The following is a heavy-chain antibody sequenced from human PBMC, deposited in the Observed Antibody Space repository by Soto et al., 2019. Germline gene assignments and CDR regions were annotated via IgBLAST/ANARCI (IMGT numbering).Heavy chain of an antibody. J-gene: IGHJ4*02. Sequence: EVQLLESGGGLVQPGGSLRLSCAASRFTFSGYSMSWVRQAPGKGLEWVSGISGSGGSTYYADSVKGRFTISRDNSESTLFLQMNSLRAEDTALYYCAKAYGDTWKHYYFGYRGQGTLVTVSS. CDR2: ISGSGGST. V-gene: IGHV3-23*01. CDR3: AKAYGDTWKHYYFGY. D-gene: IGHD3-3*02. CDR1: RFTFSGYS.